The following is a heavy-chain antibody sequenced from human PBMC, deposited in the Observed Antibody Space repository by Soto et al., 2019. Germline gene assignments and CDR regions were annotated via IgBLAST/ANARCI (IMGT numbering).Heavy chain of an antibody. D-gene: IGHD5-12*01. CDR1: GGSFSGYY. V-gene: IGHV4-34*01. CDR2: INHSGST. CDR3: ARGQSGRWFDP. J-gene: IGHJ5*02. Sequence: SETLSLTCAVYGGSFSGYYWSWIRQPPGKGLEWIGEINHSGSTNYNPSLKSRVTISVDTSKNQFSLKLSSVTAVDTAVYYCARGQSGRWFDPWGQGTLVTVSS.